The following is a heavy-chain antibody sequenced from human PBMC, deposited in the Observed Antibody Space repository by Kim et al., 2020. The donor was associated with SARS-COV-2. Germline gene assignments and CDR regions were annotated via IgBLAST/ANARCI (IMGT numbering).Heavy chain of an antibody. Sequence: SDTLSLTCAVYGGSFSGYYWSWIRQPPGKGMEWIGEINHSGSTNYNPSLKSRVTISVDTSKNQFSLKLSSVTAADTAVYYCARGATIFGVVIIRGNWFDPWGQGTLVTVSS. CDR3: ARGATIFGVVIIRGNWFDP. CDR1: GGSFSGYY. D-gene: IGHD3-3*01. J-gene: IGHJ5*02. V-gene: IGHV4-34*01. CDR2: INHSGST.